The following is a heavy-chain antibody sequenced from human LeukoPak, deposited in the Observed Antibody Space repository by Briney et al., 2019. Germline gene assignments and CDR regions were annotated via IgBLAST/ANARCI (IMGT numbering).Heavy chain of an antibody. V-gene: IGHV3-30*04. CDR2: ISYDGSFK. CDR3: ARRLGLGSLDV. Sequence: GRSLRLSCAASGFNFSSHAMHWVRQAPGKGLEWVAVISYDGSFKYYADSVKGLFTPSRDNSKSTLYLQMNSLRPEDTAVYFCARRLGLGSLDVWGQGTMVTVSS. J-gene: IGHJ3*01. CDR1: GFNFSSHA. D-gene: IGHD6-19*01.